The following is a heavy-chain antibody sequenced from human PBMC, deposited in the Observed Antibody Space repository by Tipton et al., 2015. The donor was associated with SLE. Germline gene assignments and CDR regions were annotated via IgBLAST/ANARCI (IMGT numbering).Heavy chain of an antibody. CDR3: ARARSSGWYRTWGDY. J-gene: IGHJ4*02. D-gene: IGHD6-19*01. CDR2: INPNSGGT. Sequence: QLVQSGPEVKKPGASVNVSCKASGYTFTDYYMHWVRQAPGQGLEWMGWINPNSGGTNYAQKFQGRVTMTRDTSISTAYMELSSLRSDDTAVYYCARARSSGWYRTWGDYWGQGTLVTVSS. V-gene: IGHV1-2*02. CDR1: GYTFTDYY.